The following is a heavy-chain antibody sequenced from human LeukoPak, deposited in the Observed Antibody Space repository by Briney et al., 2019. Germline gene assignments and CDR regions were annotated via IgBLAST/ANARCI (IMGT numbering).Heavy chain of an antibody. CDR2: INQDGSEK. J-gene: IGHJ4*02. D-gene: IGHD6-6*01. Sequence: GGSLRLSCAASGFTFSSYWMSWVRQAPGKGLEWVANINQDGSEKDYVDSVKGRFTISRDNAKNSLYLQMNSLRAEDTAVYYCARARARSSSIEARPFVYYFDYWGQGTLVTVSS. CDR1: GFTFSSYW. V-gene: IGHV3-7*01. CDR3: ARARARSSSIEARPFVYYFDY.